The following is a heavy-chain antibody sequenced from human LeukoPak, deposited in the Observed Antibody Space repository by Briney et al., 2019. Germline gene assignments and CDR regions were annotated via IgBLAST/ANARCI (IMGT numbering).Heavy chain of an antibody. V-gene: IGHV4-34*01. CDR3: ARGWRYCSSTSCYGNYYYYYMDV. J-gene: IGHJ6*03. Sequence: SETLSLTCAVYGGSFIGYYWSWIRQPPGRGLEWIGEINHSRSTNYNPSLKSRVTRVVDTSKKQFSLKLSSVTAADTAVYYCARGWRYCSSTSCYGNYYYYYMDVWGKGTTVTVSS. CDR1: GGSFIGYY. D-gene: IGHD2-2*01. CDR2: INHSRST.